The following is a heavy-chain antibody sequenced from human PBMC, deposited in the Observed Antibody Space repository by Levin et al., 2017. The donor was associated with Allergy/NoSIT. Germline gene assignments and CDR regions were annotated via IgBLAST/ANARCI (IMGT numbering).Heavy chain of an antibody. CDR1: GFTFSDHQ. CDR3: ARSGGPYGAFYD. D-gene: IGHD3-3*01. V-gene: IGHV3-72*01. Sequence: GESLKISCEASGFTFSDHQMDWVRQAPGKGLEWVARTKNKGERYATVYAASVNGRFTISRHDSQNSLYLQMNNLEAEDTAVYFCARSGGPYGAFYDWGQGTLVTVSS. J-gene: IGHJ4*02. CDR2: TKNKGERYAT.